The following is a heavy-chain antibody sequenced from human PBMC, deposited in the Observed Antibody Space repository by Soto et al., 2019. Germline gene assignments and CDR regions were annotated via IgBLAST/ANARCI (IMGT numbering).Heavy chain of an antibody. J-gene: IGHJ4*02. CDR2: ITGPGRSA. V-gene: IGHV3-23*01. CDR1: GFTFSSYA. D-gene: IGHD6-13*01. Sequence: EVQLLESGGGLVQPGGSLRLSCVFSGFTFSSYAMNWVRQAPGKGLEWVSAITGPGRSAYYADSVKGRFTISRDSSKNLLYLQMNSLRAEDTAVYYCARGGQQLSRSDYWGQGTLVTVSS. CDR3: ARGGQQLSRSDY.